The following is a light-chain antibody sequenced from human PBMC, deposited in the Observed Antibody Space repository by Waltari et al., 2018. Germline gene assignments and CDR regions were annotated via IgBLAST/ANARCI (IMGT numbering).Light chain of an antibody. CDR1: SSDVGSYHF. CDR2: DVS. V-gene: IGLV2-14*03. J-gene: IGLJ3*02. CDR3: SSQSSNNVVL. Sequence: QSALTQPASVSGSPGQSITISCTGISSDVGSYHFVSWYQDHPGQGPKVIIYDVSDRPSGVSARFSGSKSGNTASLTISGLQAEDEADYYCSSQSSNNVVLFGGGTKVTVL.